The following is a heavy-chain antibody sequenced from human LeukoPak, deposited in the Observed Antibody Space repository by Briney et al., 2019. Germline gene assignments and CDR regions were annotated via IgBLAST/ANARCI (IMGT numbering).Heavy chain of an antibody. V-gene: IGHV3-74*01. CDR3: ATERAGRDGYIVFDY. Sequence: PGGSLRLSCAASGFTFSSYWMHWVRQAPGKGLVWVPRINSDGSSTTYADSVKGRFTISRDNAKNMLYLQMNSLRAEDTAVYYCATERAGRDGYIVFDYWGQGTLVTVSS. CDR1: GFTFSSYW. CDR2: INSDGSST. D-gene: IGHD5-24*01. J-gene: IGHJ4*02.